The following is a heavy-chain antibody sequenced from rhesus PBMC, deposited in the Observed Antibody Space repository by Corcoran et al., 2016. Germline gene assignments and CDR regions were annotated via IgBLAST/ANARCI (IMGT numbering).Heavy chain of an antibody. CDR1: GYTFTDYY. CDR2: VDPEDCEA. CDR3: ATGGYSGSLRWYSNFDY. V-gene: IGHV1-111*02. Sequence: EVQLVQSGAEVKKPGASVKISCKASGYTFTDYYLHWGRQAPGEGLEWMGRVDPEDCEAIHDQKCRDRVTITADSSTDTAYMELSSLRSEDTAVYYCATGGYSGSLRWYSNFDYWGQGVLVTVSS. J-gene: IGHJ4*01. D-gene: IGHD6-25*01.